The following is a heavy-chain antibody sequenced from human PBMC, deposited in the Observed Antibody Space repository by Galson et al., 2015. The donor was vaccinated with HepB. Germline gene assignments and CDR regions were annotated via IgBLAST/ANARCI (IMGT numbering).Heavy chain of an antibody. J-gene: IGHJ4*02. CDR2: IRSKANSYAT. D-gene: IGHD3-22*01. V-gene: IGHV3-73*01. CDR1: GFTFSGSA. CDR3: TRRRYYDSSGYQDY. Sequence: SLRLSCAASGFTFSGSAMHWVRQASGKGLEWVGRIRSKANSYATAYAASVKGRFTISRDDSKNMAYLQMNSLKTEDTAVYYCTRRRYYDSSGYQDYWGQGTLVTVSS.